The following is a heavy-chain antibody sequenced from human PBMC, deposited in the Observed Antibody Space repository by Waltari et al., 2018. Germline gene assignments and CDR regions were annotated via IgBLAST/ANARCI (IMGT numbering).Heavy chain of an antibody. CDR1: GFTFRDYA. Sequence: EVQLLESGGGLVQPGGSLRLSCAVSGFTFRDYAMTWVRQAPGKGVEWVELMGSSGAATYYADSVKGRFSISRDNSRNTLYLQMNSLRAEDTAMYYCAKRGAPGELWFFDYWGQGNLVTVSS. CDR3: AKRGAPGELWFFDY. D-gene: IGHD2-21*01. CDR2: MGSSGAAT. J-gene: IGHJ4*02. V-gene: IGHV3-23*01.